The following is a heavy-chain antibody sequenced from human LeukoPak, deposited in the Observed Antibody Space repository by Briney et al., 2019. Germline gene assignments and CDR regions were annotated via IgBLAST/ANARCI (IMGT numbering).Heavy chain of an antibody. CDR3: ARDDRLWYYYDSSGYDWHAFDI. J-gene: IGHJ3*02. D-gene: IGHD3-22*01. Sequence: PSETLSLTCTVSGGSISSYYWSWIRQPAGKGLEWIGRIYTSGSTNYNPSLKSRVTMSVDTSKNKFSLRLSSVSAANTAVYYCARDDRLWYYYDSSGYDWHAFDIWGQGTMVTVSS. V-gene: IGHV4-4*07. CDR1: GGSISSYY. CDR2: IYTSGST.